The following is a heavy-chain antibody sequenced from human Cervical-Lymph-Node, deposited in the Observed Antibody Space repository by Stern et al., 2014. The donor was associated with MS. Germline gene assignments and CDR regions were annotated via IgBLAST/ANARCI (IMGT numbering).Heavy chain of an antibody. Sequence: VQLVQSGPGLVKPSQTLSLTCTVSGGSISSGDNYWSWIRQPPGKGPEWIGYIHYSGGTYFNPPLKSRATISADTSKNQFSLKLNSMTAADTAVYYCARVPDYGDAFFDYWGQGILVTVSS. D-gene: IGHD4-17*01. J-gene: IGHJ4*02. CDR2: IHYSGGT. CDR1: GGSISSGDNY. CDR3: ARVPDYGDAFFDY. V-gene: IGHV4-30-4*01.